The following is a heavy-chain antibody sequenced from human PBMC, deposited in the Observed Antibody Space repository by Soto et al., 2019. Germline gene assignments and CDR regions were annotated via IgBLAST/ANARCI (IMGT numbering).Heavy chain of an antibody. CDR1: VFSFSNYW. CDR2: IKQDGSVK. CDR3: ARIGYSSSSLDY. D-gene: IGHD6-6*01. J-gene: IGHJ4*02. V-gene: IGHV3-7*01. Sequence: RGSLRLSCAASVFSFSNYWMTWFRQAPGKGLEWVANIKQDGSVKFYVDSVKGRFTISRDNAKNALYLQMSSLGLEDTAVYYCARIGYSSSSLDYWGQGTLVTVSS.